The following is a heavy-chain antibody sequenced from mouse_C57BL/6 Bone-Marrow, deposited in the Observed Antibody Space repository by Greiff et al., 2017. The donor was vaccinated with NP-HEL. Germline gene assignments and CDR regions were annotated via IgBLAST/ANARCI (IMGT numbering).Heavy chain of an antibody. CDR1: GYTFTSYW. CDR2: IDPSDSYT. CDR3: ARRGLPWFAY. V-gene: IGHV1-50*01. J-gene: IGHJ3*01. Sequence: QVQLQQPGAELVKPGASVKLSCKASGYTFTSYWMQWVKQRPGQGLEWIGEIDPSDSYTNYNQKFKGKATLTVDTSSSTAYMQLSSLTSEDSAVYYCARRGLPWFAYWGQGTLVTVSA.